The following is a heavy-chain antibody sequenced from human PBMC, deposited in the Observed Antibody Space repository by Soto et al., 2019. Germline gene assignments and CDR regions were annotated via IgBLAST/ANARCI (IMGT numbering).Heavy chain of an antibody. J-gene: IGHJ4*02. Sequence: SETLSLTCTVSGGSISSGGYYWSWIRQHPGKGLEWIGYIYYSGSTYYNPSLKSRVTISVDTSKNQFSLKLSSVTAADTAVYYCAREPRVGATDKIDYWGQGTLVTVSS. V-gene: IGHV4-31*03. CDR2: IYYSGST. CDR1: GGSISSGGYY. CDR3: AREPRVGATDKIDY. D-gene: IGHD1-26*01.